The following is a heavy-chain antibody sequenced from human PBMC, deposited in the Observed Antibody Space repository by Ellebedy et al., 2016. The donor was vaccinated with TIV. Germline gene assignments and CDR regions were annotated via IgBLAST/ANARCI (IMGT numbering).Heavy chain of an antibody. J-gene: IGHJ4*02. D-gene: IGHD3-22*01. V-gene: IGHV1-46*01. CDR3: ARGDNYYDDSNGYYCSY. CDR1: GYTFTSYF. Sequence: ASVKVSCKASGYTFTSYFLYWVRQAPGQGLEWMGIINPTSGSSNYAQKFQGRVTVTRDTSTSTVYMELSSLRSEDTAVYYCARGDNYYDDSNGYYCSYWGQGTLVTVSS. CDR2: INPTSGSS.